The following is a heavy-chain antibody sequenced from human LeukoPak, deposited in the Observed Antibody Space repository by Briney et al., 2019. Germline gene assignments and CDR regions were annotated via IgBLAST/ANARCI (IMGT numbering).Heavy chain of an antibody. J-gene: IGHJ4*02. CDR1: GYTLTELS. CDR3: ARGQNSDIFRPPGLDY. CDR2: FDPEDGET. D-gene: IGHD3-9*01. V-gene: IGHV1-24*01. Sequence: ASVKVSCKVSGYTLTELSLHWVRQAPGKGLEWMGGFDPEDGETIYAQKFQGRVTMTRDMSTTTAYMELSSLRSEDTAVYYCARGQNSDIFRPPGLDYWGQGTLVTVSS.